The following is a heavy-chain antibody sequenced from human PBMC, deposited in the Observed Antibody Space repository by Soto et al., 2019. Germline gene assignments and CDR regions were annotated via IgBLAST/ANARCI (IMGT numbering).Heavy chain of an antibody. Sequence: QVQLVQSGAEVKKPGASVKVSCKASGYTFTTYAIHWVRQAPGQRLEWMGWINAGNGNTRHSQKVQGRVTITRDTSACSACMELRRLRSEDTAVYYCAWEGGGYCSGASCYPYYFDSWGQGTLVTVSS. CDR3: AWEGGGYCSGASCYPYYFDS. CDR1: GYTFTTYA. J-gene: IGHJ4*02. CDR2: INAGNGNT. V-gene: IGHV1-3*01. D-gene: IGHD2-15*01.